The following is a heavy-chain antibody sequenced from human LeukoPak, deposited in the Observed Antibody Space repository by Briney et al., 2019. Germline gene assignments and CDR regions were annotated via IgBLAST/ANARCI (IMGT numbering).Heavy chain of an antibody. CDR3: ARSKCGRTSCYGGNWFDP. V-gene: IGHV4-61*02. CDR1: GGSISSGYYY. CDR2: MYTSGST. J-gene: IGHJ5*02. D-gene: IGHD2-2*01. Sequence: SETLSLTCTVSGGSISSGYYYWSWIRQPAGKGLEWIGRMYTSGSTEYNPSLNSRVTISVDTSKNQFSLKLSSVTAADTALYYCARSKCGRTSCYGGNWFDPWGQGTLVTVSS.